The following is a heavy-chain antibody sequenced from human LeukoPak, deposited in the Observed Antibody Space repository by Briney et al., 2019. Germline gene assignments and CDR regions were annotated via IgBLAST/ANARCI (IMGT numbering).Heavy chain of an antibody. Sequence: PSETLSLTCTVSGASISSSGFSWVWIRQPPGKGLEWIGNIFSDGATYYNPSLESRVSISVDTSKNQFSLKLSSVTAADTAMYYCARRVSGSGNLYPWGRGTLVTVSS. V-gene: IGHV4-39*01. D-gene: IGHD3-10*01. J-gene: IGHJ2*01. CDR2: IFSDGAT. CDR1: GASISSSGFS. CDR3: ARRVSGSGNLYP.